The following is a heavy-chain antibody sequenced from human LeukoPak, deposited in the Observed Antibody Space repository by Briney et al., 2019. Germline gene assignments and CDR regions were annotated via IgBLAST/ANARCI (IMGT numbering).Heavy chain of an antibody. Sequence: PGGSLRLSCAASGFTFSSYEMNWVRQAPGKGLEWVANIKQDGSEKYYVDSVKGRFTISRDNAKNSLYLQMNSLRAEDTAVYYCAREAMAGYEDAFDIWGQGTMVTVSS. CDR1: GFTFSSYE. V-gene: IGHV3-7*01. D-gene: IGHD3-9*01. CDR3: AREAMAGYEDAFDI. CDR2: IKQDGSEK. J-gene: IGHJ3*02.